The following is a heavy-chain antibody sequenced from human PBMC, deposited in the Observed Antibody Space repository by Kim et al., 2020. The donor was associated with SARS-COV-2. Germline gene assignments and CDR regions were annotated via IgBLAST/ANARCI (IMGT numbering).Heavy chain of an antibody. CDR1: GFTFSSYA. Sequence: GGSLRLSCAASGFTFSSYAMSWVRQAPGKGLEWVSAISGSGGSTYYADSVKGRFTISRDNSKNTLYLQMNSLRAEDTAVYYCAKDRWDIVGVPAALFDYWGEGALVTVSS. D-gene: IGHD2-2*01. CDR3: AKDRWDIVGVPAALFDY. J-gene: IGHJ4*02. CDR2: ISGSGGST. V-gene: IGHV3-23*01.